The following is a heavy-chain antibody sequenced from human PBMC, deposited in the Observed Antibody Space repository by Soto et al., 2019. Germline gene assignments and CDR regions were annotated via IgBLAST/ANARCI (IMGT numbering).Heavy chain of an antibody. V-gene: IGHV1-18*01. CDR1: GYTFTSYG. CDR2: ISAYNGNT. J-gene: IGHJ6*02. D-gene: IGHD3-3*01. CDR3: ARSHMAFWSCYYTPDYYYGMDV. Sequence: GASVKVSCKASGYTFTSYGISWVRQAPGQGLEWMGWISAYNGNTNYAQKLQGRVTMTTDTSTSTAYMELRSLRSDDTAVYYCARSHMAFWSCYYTPDYYYGMDVWGQGTTVTVSS.